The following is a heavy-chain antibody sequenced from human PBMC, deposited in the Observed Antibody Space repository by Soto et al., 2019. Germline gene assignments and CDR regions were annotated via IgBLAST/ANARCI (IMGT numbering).Heavy chain of an antibody. CDR1: GYTFTSYD. V-gene: IGHV1-8*01. CDR2: MNSNSGNT. Sequence: QVQLVQSGAEVKKPGASVKVSCKASGYTFTSYDINWVRQATGQGLEWMGWMNSNSGNTGYAQKFQGRVTMNRDTSISTAYMELSRLTSEDKAVYYCARGTMGWQQTNWFDPWGQGTLVTVSS. CDR3: ARGTMGWQQTNWFDP. J-gene: IGHJ5*02. D-gene: IGHD3-10*01.